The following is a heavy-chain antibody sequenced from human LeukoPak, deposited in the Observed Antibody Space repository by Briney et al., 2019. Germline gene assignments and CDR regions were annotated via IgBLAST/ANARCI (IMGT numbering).Heavy chain of an antibody. V-gene: IGHV3-23*01. D-gene: IGHD7-27*01. CDR1: DFTFSTYA. CDR2: ISGGGDAT. J-gene: IGHJ4*02. Sequence: GGSLRLSCAASDFTFSTYAMSWVRQAPGKGLEWVSTISGGGDATYYADSVKGRFTISRDNSKNTLYLQMNSLRAEDTAVYYCGRGHWGLDYWGQGTLVTVSS. CDR3: GRGHWGLDY.